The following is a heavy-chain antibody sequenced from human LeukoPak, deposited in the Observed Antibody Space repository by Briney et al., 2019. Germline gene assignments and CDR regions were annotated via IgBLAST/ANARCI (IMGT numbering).Heavy chain of an antibody. J-gene: IGHJ4*02. V-gene: IGHV4-30-4*08. CDR1: GGFVSSGTYY. Sequence: SETLSLTCTVSGGFVSSGTYYWGWIRQPPGKGLEWIGYIYYSGSTYYNPSLKSRVTISVDTSKNQFSLNMSSVTAADTAVYYCARVGYSGYDDYWGQGTLVTVSS. CDR3: ARVGYSGYDDY. D-gene: IGHD5-12*01. CDR2: IYYSGST.